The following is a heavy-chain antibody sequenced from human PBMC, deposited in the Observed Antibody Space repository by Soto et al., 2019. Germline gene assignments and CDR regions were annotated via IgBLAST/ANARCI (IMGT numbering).Heavy chain of an antibody. V-gene: IGHV1-18*01. D-gene: IGHD4-17*01. Sequence: QVHLVQSGAEVKKPGASVKVSCKASGYIFTNYHTTWVRQAPGQGLEWMGWINGYNAKPNYAQKFQGRVTMTIDTSTNTADMDLRSLRSDDTAVYYCARVDAARGDPNGDSVYYFDYWGQGTLVAVSS. CDR2: INGYNAKP. J-gene: IGHJ4*02. CDR3: ARVDAARGDPNGDSVYYFDY. CDR1: GYIFTNYH.